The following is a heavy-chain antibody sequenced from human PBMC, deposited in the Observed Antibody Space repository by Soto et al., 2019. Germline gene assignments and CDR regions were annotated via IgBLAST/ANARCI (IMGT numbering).Heavy chain of an antibody. Sequence: ASVKVSCKASGYTVTSYGISWVRQAPGQGLEWMGWISAYNGNTNYAQKLQGRVTMTTDTSTSTAYMELRSLRSDDTAVYYCARAVSNCGGDCSWFDPWGQGTLVTVSS. CDR3: ARAVSNCGGDCSWFDP. CDR1: GYTVTSYG. CDR2: ISAYNGNT. V-gene: IGHV1-18*01. D-gene: IGHD2-21*02. J-gene: IGHJ5*02.